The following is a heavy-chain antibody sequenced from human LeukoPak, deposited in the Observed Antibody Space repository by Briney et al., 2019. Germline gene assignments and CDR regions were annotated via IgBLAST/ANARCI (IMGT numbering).Heavy chain of an antibody. CDR1: GFTFSTYA. CDR2: IWYDGSNK. D-gene: IGHD6-13*01. Sequence: PGGSLRLSCAASGFTFSTYAMSWVRQAPGKGLEWVAVIWYDGSNKYYADSVKGRFTLSRDNSKNTLFLQMNSLRPEDTAVYFCARDLTQLALFDYWGQGTLVTVSS. CDR3: ARDLTQLALFDY. J-gene: IGHJ4*02. V-gene: IGHV3-33*08.